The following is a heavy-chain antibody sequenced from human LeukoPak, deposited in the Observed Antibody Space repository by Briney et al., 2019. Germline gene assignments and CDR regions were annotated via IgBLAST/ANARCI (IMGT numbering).Heavy chain of an antibody. J-gene: IGHJ4*02. CDR3: ATKVPGNSHFSS. D-gene: IGHD4-23*01. CDR1: GFTFSSYA. V-gene: IGHV3-21*05. CDR2: VSGSGNEI. Sequence: GGSLRLSCAASGFTFSSYALSWVRQAPGKGLEWISYVSGSGNEIHYGDSVKGRFTISRDNAQSSLYLQMNSLRAEDTAVYYCATKVPGNSHFSSWGVGTLVTVSS.